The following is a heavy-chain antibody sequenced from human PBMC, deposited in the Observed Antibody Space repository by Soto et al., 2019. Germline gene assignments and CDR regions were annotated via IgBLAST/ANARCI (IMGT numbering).Heavy chain of an antibody. Sequence: PSATLSLTCTVSGGSIISSSYYWVLIRQPPGKGLEWIGSIYYSGSTYYNPSLKSRVTISVDTSKNQFSLKLSSVTAADTAVYYCARVYGNWFDPWGQGTLVTVSS. D-gene: IGHD3-16*01. J-gene: IGHJ5*02. CDR2: IYYSGST. CDR3: ARVYGNWFDP. V-gene: IGHV4-39*01. CDR1: GGSIISSSYY.